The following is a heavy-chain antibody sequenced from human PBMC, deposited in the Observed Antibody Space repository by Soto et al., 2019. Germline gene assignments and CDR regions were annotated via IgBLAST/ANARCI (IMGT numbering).Heavy chain of an antibody. CDR2: VGSSGTTI. D-gene: IGHD4-17*01. Sequence: QVQLLESGGGLVQPGGSLRLSCAASGFTFKDYYMSWIRQAPGKGLEWVAYVGSSGTTILYADSVKGRFTISRDNAKNSLFLQMGSLRGEDTAVYFCARGLDGDSHFDNWGQGTLVTVSS. CDR3: ARGLDGDSHFDN. V-gene: IGHV3-11*01. CDR1: GFTFKDYY. J-gene: IGHJ4*02.